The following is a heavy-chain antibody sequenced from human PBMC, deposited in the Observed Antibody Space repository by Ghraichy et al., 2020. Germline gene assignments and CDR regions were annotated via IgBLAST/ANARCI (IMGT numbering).Heavy chain of an antibody. Sequence: SETLSLTCAVSGVSFSGYYWSWIRQPPGKGLEWIGEITHSGSTNYNPSLKSRRTISVDTYTNQFSLKLSSVTAADTAVYYCARVSRKRYFGWLPLGYGGQGTLVTVSS. CDR2: ITHSGST. J-gene: IGHJ4*02. CDR3: ARVSRKRYFGWLPLGY. D-gene: IGHD3-9*01. CDR1: GVSFSGYY. V-gene: IGHV4-34*01.